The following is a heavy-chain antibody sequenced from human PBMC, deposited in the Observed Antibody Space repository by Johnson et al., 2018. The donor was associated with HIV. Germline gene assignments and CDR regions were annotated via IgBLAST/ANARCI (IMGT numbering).Heavy chain of an antibody. CDR2: IYSGGDT. CDR1: GFTVSSNY. J-gene: IGHJ3*02. V-gene: IGHV3-66*01. Sequence: VQLVESGGGLVQPGGSLRLSCAASGFTVSSNYMSWVRQAPGKGLEWVSFIYSGGDTYYAESVKGRFTISRDNFKNTLYLQMNSLKVEDTAVYYCARYREMPAWRDAFDIWGQGTMVTVSS. D-gene: IGHD1-14*01. CDR3: ARYREMPAWRDAFDI.